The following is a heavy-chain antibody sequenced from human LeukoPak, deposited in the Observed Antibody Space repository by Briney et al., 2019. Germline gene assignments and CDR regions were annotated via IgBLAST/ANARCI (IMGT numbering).Heavy chain of an antibody. CDR2: INWNGSRT. CDR1: GFIFDDYG. V-gene: IGHV3-20*04. J-gene: IGHJ4*02. CDR3: ARVGSSWYVDY. D-gene: IGHD2-15*01. Sequence: GGSLRLSCAASGFIFDDYGMSWVRQAPGKGLEWVSDINWNGSRTRSADSVKGRFTISRDNAKNSLYLQMNSLRAEDTAFYYCARVGSSWYVDYWGQGTPVTVSS.